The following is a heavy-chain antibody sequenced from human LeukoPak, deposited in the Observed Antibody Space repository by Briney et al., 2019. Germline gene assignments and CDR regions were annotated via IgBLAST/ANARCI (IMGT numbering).Heavy chain of an antibody. V-gene: IGHV4-31*03. J-gene: IGHJ4*02. D-gene: IGHD3-22*01. CDR3: GGAYGYYPPIDY. CDR1: GGSISSGGYY. Sequence: PSETLSLTCTVSGGSISSGGYYWSWIRQHPGKGLEWIGYIYYSGSTYYNPSLKSRVTISVDTSKNQFSLKLSSVTAADTAVYYCGGAYGYYPPIDYWGQGTLVTVSS. CDR2: IYYSGST.